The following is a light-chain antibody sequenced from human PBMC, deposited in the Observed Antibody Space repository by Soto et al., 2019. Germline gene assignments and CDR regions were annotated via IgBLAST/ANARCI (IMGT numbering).Light chain of an antibody. J-gene: IGKJ5*01. V-gene: IGKV1-9*01. CDR2: AAS. CDR1: QGISNY. Sequence: DIQLTQSPSFLSASVGDRVTITCRAIQGISNYLSWYQQEPGKAPNLLIYAASTLQSGVPSRFSGSGSGTEFTLTISSLQPEDFATYYCQQLTSYPITFGQGTRLEMK. CDR3: QQLTSYPIT.